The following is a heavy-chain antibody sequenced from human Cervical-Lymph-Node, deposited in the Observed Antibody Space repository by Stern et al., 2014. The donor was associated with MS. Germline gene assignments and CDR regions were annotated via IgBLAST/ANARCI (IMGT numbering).Heavy chain of an antibody. CDR2: IKSKTDGGTT. CDR1: GFPFSNAW. J-gene: IGHJ4*02. D-gene: IGHD3-16*02. V-gene: IGHV3-15*01. CDR3: TTTYYDYVWGSYLS. Sequence: EVQLVESGGGLVKPGGSLRLSCAASGFPFSNAWMSWVRQAPGKGLEWVGRIKSKTDGGTTDYAAPVKGRFTISRDDSKNTLYLQMNSLKTEDTAVYYCTTTYYDYVWGSYLSWGQGTLVTVSS.